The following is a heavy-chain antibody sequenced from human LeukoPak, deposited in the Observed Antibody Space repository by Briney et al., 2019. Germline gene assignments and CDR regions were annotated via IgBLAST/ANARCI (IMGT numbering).Heavy chain of an antibody. Sequence: GGSLRLSCAASGFTFSGYAMHWVRQAPGKGLVCVSRIKSDGSITSYADSVMGRFTISRDNARNTLFLEMNSLRAEDSAVYYCARDGFLGPVTAYLDYWGQGTPVTVSS. V-gene: IGHV3-74*01. D-gene: IGHD2-21*02. CDR3: ARDGFLGPVTAYLDY. J-gene: IGHJ4*02. CDR2: IKSDGSIT. CDR1: GFTFSGYA.